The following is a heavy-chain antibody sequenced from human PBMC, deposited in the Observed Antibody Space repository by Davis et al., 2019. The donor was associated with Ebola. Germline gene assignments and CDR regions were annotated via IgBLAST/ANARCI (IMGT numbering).Heavy chain of an antibody. Sequence: PSETLSLTCTVSGGSISSYYWSWIRQPPGKGLEWIGYLYYSGSTNYNPSLKSRVTISVDTSKNQFSLKLSSVTAADTAVYYCARFTWCSSTSCYYYYGMDVWGQGTTVTVSS. CDR2: LYYSGST. CDR1: GGSISSYY. CDR3: ARFTWCSSTSCYYYYGMDV. J-gene: IGHJ6*02. V-gene: IGHV4-59*01. D-gene: IGHD2-2*01.